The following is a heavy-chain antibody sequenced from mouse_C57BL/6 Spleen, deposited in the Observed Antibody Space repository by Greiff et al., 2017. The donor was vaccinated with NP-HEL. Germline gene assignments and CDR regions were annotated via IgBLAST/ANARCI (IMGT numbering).Heavy chain of an antibody. CDR3: ARDYDGRSYGDD. V-gene: IGHV1-82*01. D-gene: IGHD1-1*01. CDR2: IYPGDGDT. J-gene: IGHJ2*01. Sequence: QVQLQQSGPELVKPGASVKISCKASGYAFSSSWMNWVKQRPGKGLEWLGRIYPGDGDTNYNGKFKGKATLTADKSSSTAYMQLSSLTSEDSAVNFCARDYDGRSYGDDWGQGTTLTVSS. CDR1: GYAFSSSW.